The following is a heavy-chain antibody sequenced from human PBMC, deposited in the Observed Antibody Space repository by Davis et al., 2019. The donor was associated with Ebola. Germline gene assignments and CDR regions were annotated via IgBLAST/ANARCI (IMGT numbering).Heavy chain of an antibody. J-gene: IGHJ3*02. CDR3: AREIGGDDAFDI. V-gene: IGHV1-3*01. CDR2: INAGNGNT. D-gene: IGHD2-21*01. Sequence: ASVKVSCKASEYSFTSYDINWVRQAPGQRLEWMGWINAGNGNTKYSQKFQGRVTITRDTSASTAYMELSSLRSEDTAVYYCAREIGGDDAFDIWGQGTMVTVSS. CDR1: EYSFTSYD.